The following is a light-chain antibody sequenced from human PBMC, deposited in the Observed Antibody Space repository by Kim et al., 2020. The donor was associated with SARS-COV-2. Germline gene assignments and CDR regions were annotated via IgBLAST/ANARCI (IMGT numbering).Light chain of an antibody. CDR2: GNT. J-gene: IGLJ2*01. CDR3: QSFDSRLGVLV. Sequence: QTVTVACTGGTANIGAPHDVHWYQQRPGTAPKLLIYGNTNRPSGVPDRFSGSKSDTSAFLAITGLQAEDEADYYCQSFDSRLGVLVFGGGTQLTVL. CDR1: TANIGAPHD. V-gene: IGLV1-40*01.